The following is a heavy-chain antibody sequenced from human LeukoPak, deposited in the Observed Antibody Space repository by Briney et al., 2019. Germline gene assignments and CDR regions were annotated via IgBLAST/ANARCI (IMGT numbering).Heavy chain of an antibody. CDR3: ARGGFYGDYFDY. D-gene: IGHD4-17*01. V-gene: IGHV4-61*02. J-gene: IGHJ4*02. CDR1: GGSISSGSYY. Sequence: SETLSLTCTVSGGSISSGSYYWSWIRHPAGKGLEWIGSIYTSGSTNYKPSLKSLVTVSVDTSKNQFFLKLSSVTAADTAVYYCARGGFYGDYFDYWGQGTLVTVSS. CDR2: IYTSGST.